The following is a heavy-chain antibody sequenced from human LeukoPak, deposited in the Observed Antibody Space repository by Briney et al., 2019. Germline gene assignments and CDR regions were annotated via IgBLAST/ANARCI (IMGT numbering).Heavy chain of an antibody. J-gene: IGHJ3*02. V-gene: IGHV3-21*01. CDR2: ISSSSSYI. Sequence: VKPGGSLRLSCAASGFTFSTYSMTWVRQAPGKGLGWVSPISSSSSYIYYADSVKGRFTISRDNAKNSLYLQMNSPRAEDTAVYYCARMEDKAMVHDAFDIWGQGTMVTVSS. CDR3: ARMEDKAMVHDAFDI. D-gene: IGHD5-18*01. CDR1: GFTFSTYS.